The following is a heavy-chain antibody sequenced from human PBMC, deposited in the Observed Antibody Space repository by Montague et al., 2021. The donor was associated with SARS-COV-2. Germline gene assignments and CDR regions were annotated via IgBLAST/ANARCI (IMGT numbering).Heavy chain of an antibody. V-gene: IGHV4-4*07. CDR2: IYTGGYV. Sequence: SETLSLTCSVSGDSISSCYWSWIRQSDGKGLEWIGRIYTGGYVNYNPALQSRVSMSVDTSKSQVSLNVTSVTAADTAVYYCARAIWHLDVWGRGILVTVSS. CDR3: ARAIWHLDV. CDR1: GDSISSCY. J-gene: IGHJ2*01.